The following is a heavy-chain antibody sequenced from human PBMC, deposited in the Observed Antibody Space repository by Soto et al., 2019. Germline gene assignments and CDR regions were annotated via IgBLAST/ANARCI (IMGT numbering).Heavy chain of an antibody. Sequence: GGSLRLSCAASGFTFSSYAMHWVRQAPGKGLEWVAVISYDGSNKYYADSVKGRFTISRDNSKNTLYLQMNSLRAEDTAVYYCASDPGMSFGVVGDIDYWGQGTLVTVSS. J-gene: IGHJ4*02. CDR1: GFTFSSYA. V-gene: IGHV3-30-3*01. CDR3: ASDPGMSFGVVGDIDY. CDR2: ISYDGSNK. D-gene: IGHD3-3*01.